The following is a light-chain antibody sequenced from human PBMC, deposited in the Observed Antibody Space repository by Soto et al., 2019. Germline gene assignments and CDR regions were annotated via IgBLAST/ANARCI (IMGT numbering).Light chain of an antibody. V-gene: IGLV2-14*03. CDR2: EVT. CDR3: NSYTSNSAFWV. CDR1: SSDVGGYNH. Sequence: QSALTQPASVSGSPGQSITISCTGSSSDVGGYNHVSWYQQHSGKVPKLIIYEVTNRPPGVSGRFSGSKSGNTASLTISGLQAEDEADYYCNSYTSNSAFWVFGGGTKLTVL. J-gene: IGLJ3*02.